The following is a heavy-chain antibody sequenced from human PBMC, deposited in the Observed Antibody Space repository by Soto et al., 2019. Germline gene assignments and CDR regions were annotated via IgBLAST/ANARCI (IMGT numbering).Heavy chain of an antibody. Sequence: EVQLVESGGGLVQPGRSLRLSCAASGFTFDDYAMHWVRQSPGKGLEWVSGVSWNSGSEGYADSVKGRFTISRDNVNKYLHLQMNSLEPEDTAVYFCASSRGRGDFWSGYVAFDIWGQGTMVTVS. CDR1: GFTFDDYA. D-gene: IGHD3-3*01. CDR3: ASSRGRGDFWSGYVAFDI. J-gene: IGHJ3*02. CDR2: VSWNSGSE. V-gene: IGHV3-9*01.